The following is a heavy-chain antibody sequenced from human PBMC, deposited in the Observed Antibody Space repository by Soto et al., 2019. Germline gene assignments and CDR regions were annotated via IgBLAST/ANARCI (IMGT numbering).Heavy chain of an antibody. Sequence: QVQLVQSGAEVKKPGASVKVSCKASGYTFTGYYMHWVRQAPGQGLEWMGWINPNSGGTNYAQKFQGRVTMTRDTSISTAYMELSRLRSDDTAVYYCARDLAIYCSSTSCYTDPGYYYGMDVWGQGTTVTVSS. CDR3: ARDLAIYCSSTSCYTDPGYYYGMDV. CDR1: GYTFTGYY. J-gene: IGHJ6*02. D-gene: IGHD2-2*02. CDR2: INPNSGGT. V-gene: IGHV1-2*02.